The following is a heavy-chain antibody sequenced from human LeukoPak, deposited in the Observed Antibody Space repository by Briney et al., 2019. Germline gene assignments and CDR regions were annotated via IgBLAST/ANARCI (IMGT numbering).Heavy chain of an antibody. D-gene: IGHD3-22*01. CDR1: GFSLSTSGVN. J-gene: IGHJ4*02. CDR2: IFWNDDK. V-gene: IGHV2-5*01. CDR3: AQRRSGSSFDY. Sequence: KESGPTLVRPTQTLTLTCTFSGFSLSTSGVNVGWIRQPPGKALEWLALIFWNDDKRYSPSLKSRLTITKDTSKNQVVLTLTNLDPVDTATYCCAQRRSGSSFDYWGQGTLVTVSS.